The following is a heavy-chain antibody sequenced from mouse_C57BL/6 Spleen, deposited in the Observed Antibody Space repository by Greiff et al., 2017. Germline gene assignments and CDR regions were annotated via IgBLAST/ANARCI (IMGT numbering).Heavy chain of an antibody. Sequence: VQLQQSGTELVKPGASVKLSCKASGYTFTSYWMHWVKQRPGQGLEWIGNINPSNGGTNYNEKFKSKATPTVDKSSSTAYMQLSSLTSEDSAVYYCARKTDYGSRYYYAMDYWGQGTSVTVSS. CDR1: GYTFTSYW. CDR2: INPSNGGT. J-gene: IGHJ4*01. CDR3: ARKTDYGSRYYYAMDY. D-gene: IGHD1-1*01. V-gene: IGHV1-53*01.